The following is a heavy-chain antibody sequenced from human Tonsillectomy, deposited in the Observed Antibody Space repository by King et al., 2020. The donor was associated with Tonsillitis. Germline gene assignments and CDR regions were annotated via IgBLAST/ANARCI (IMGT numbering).Heavy chain of an antibody. CDR2: MFSNDEK. D-gene: IGHD2-15*01. V-gene: IGHV2-26*01. CDR3: ARIDGFIGDRCLPGKYSYAVDF. J-gene: IGHJ6*02. CDR1: GFSLSNARMG. Sequence: TLKESGPVLVKPTETLTLTCTVSGFSLSNARMGVSWIRQPPGKALEWLAHMFSNDEKSYSTSLKSRLTISKDTSKSQVVLTMTNMDPVDTATYFCARIDGFIGDRCLPGKYSYAVDFWGQGTPVTVSS.